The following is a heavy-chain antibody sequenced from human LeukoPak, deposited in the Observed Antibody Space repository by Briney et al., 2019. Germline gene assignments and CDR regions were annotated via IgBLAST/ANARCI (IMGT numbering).Heavy chain of an antibody. CDR1: GGSIRSYY. CDR3: ARHGYNWNFDY. V-gene: IGHV4-59*08. Sequence: SETLSLTSNVSGGSIRSYYWSWIRQPPGKGLEWIGYIYYSGSTNYNPSLKSRVTISVDTSKNDFSLKLSSVTAADTAVYYCARHGYNWNFDYWGQATLVTVSS. CDR2: IYYSGST. J-gene: IGHJ4*02. D-gene: IGHD1-20*01.